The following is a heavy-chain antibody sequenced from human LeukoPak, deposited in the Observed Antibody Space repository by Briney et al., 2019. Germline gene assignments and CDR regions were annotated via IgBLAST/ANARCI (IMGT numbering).Heavy chain of an antibody. J-gene: IGHJ4*02. CDR2: ISSSSSYI. CDR3: ARDLTGTRYAAPSYYFDY. Sequence: GGSLRLSCAASGFTFSSYSMNWVRQAPGKGLEWVSSISSSSSYIYYADSVKGRFTISRDNAKNSLYLQMNSLRAEDTAVYYCARDLTGTRYAAPSYYFDYWGQGTLVTVSS. CDR1: GFTFSSYS. D-gene: IGHD1-20*01. V-gene: IGHV3-21*01.